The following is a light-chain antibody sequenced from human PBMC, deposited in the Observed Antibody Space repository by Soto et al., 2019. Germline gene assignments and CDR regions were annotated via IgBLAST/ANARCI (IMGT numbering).Light chain of an antibody. Sequence: EVVMTQSPATVSVFPGEGVTLSCRASQTISTDLAWYQQKPGQAPRLLIYGASTRATGVPDRFIGGGSGTEFTLTISSLQSEDFAFYYCQQNNKWPPVTFGGGTKVEIK. V-gene: IGKV3-15*01. CDR3: QQNNKWPPVT. CDR2: GAS. J-gene: IGKJ4*01. CDR1: QTISTD.